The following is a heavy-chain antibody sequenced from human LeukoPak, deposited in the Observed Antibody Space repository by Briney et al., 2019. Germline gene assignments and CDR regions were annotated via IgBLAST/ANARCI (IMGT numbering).Heavy chain of an antibody. CDR3: ARSRPGTEAGQPNFDY. D-gene: IGHD6-13*01. V-gene: IGHV3-48*01. CDR1: GFTFSTYS. Sequence: GGSLRLSCAASGFTFSTYSMSWVRQAPGKGLEWISYISSISSIIYYADSVKGRFTISRDNAKSSLYLQMNSLRAEDTAVFYCARSRPGTEAGQPNFDYWGQGTLVSVSS. CDR2: ISSISSII. J-gene: IGHJ4*02.